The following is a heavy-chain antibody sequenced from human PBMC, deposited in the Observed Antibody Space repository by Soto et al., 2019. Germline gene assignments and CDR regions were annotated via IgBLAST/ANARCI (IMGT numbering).Heavy chain of an antibody. CDR3: ATSNSSSWSYKKRSPLDYYYYYGMDV. CDR1: GYSFTSYW. V-gene: IGHV5-51*01. CDR2: IYPGDSDT. J-gene: IGHJ6*02. Sequence: ESLKISFKGSGYSFTSYWIGWVRQIPGKGLEWMGIIYPGDSDTRYSPSFQGQVTISADKSISTAYLQWSSLKASDTAMYYCATSNSSSWSYKKRSPLDYYYYYGMDVWGQGTTVTVSS. D-gene: IGHD6-13*01.